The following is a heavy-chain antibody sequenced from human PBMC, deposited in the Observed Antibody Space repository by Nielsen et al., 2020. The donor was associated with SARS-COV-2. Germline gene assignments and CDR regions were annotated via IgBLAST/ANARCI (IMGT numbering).Heavy chain of an antibody. V-gene: IGHV3-23*01. CDR3: ARDRTMVRGVIITHYGMDV. CDR1: GFTFSSYA. CDR2: ISGSGGST. D-gene: IGHD3-10*01. J-gene: IGHJ6*02. Sequence: GGSLRLSCAASGFTFSSYAMSWVRQAPGKGLEWVSAISGSGGSTYYADSVKGRFTISRHNSKNTLYLQMNSLRAEDTAVYYCARDRTMVRGVIITHYGMDVWGQGTTVTVSS.